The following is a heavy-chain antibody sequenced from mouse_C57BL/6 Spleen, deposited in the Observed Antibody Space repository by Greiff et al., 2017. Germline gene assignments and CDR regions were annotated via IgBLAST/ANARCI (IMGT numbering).Heavy chain of an antibody. J-gene: IGHJ3*01. V-gene: IGHV1-18*01. CDR3: ARLGYYGSSYVAY. CDR1: GYTFTDYN. D-gene: IGHD1-1*01. CDR2: INPNNGGT. Sequence: EVQVVESGPELVKPGASVKIPCKASGYTFTDYNMDWVKQSHGKSLEWIGDINPNNGGTIYNQKFKGKATLTVDKSSSTAYMELRSLTSEDTAVYYCARLGYYGSSYVAYWGQGTLVTVSA.